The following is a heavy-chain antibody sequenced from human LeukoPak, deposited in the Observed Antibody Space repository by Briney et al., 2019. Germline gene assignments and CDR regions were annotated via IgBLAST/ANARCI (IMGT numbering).Heavy chain of an antibody. CDR2: ISYDGSNE. V-gene: IGHV3-30-3*01. CDR3: ARPIDNGSGSYYFDY. J-gene: IGHJ4*02. CDR1: GFTFSDYA. D-gene: IGHD3-10*01. Sequence: PGGSLRLSCAASGFTFSDYAMHWVRQAPGKGLEGVAVISYDGSNEYYADSVKGRFTISRDNSKNTLSLQMNTLRPEDTAVYYCARPIDNGSGSYYFDYWGQGTLVTVSS.